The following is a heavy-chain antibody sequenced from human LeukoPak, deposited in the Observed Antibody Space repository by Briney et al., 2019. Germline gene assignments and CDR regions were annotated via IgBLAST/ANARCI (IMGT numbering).Heavy chain of an antibody. J-gene: IGHJ6*02. CDR3: ARMGDSSPYYYYGMDV. CDR1: GYTFTSYD. D-gene: IGHD2-21*02. CDR2: INPNSGNT. V-gene: IGHV1-8*01. Sequence: GASVKVSCKASGYTFTSYDINWVRQATGQGLEWMGWINPNSGNTGYAQKFQGRVTMTRNTSISTAYMELSSLRSEDTAVYYCARMGDSSPYYYYGMDVWGQGTTVTVSS.